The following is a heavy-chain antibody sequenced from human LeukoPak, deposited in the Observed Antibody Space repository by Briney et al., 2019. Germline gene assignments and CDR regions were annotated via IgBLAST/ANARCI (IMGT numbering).Heavy chain of an antibody. CDR2: INHSGST. J-gene: IGHJ4*02. CDR3: ARGRDTPFFDY. V-gene: IGHV4-34*01. CDR1: GGSFSGYY. Sequence: SETLSLTCAVYGGSFSGYYWSWIRQPPGKGLEWIGEINHSGSTNYNPSLKSRVTISVDTSKNQFSLKLSSVTAADTAVYYCARGRDTPFFDYWGQGTLVTVSS.